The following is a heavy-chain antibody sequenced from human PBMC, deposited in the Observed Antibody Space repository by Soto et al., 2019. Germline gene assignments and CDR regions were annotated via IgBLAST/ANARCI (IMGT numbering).Heavy chain of an antibody. CDR3: AREGVSSSWYNYYGMDV. J-gene: IGHJ6*02. V-gene: IGHV4-59*01. D-gene: IGHD6-13*01. Sequence: SETLPLTCTVSGGSISSYYWSWILQPPGKGLEWIGYIYYSGSTNYNPSLKSRVTISVDTSKNQFSLKLSSVTAADTAVYYCAREGVSSSWYNYYGMDVWGQGTTVTVSS. CDR1: GGSISSYY. CDR2: IYYSGST.